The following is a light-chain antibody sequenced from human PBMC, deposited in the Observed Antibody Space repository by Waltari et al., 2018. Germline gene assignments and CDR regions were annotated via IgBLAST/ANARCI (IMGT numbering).Light chain of an antibody. V-gene: IGKV3-15*01. J-gene: IGKJ4*01. CDR2: GAS. CDR3: QQYDNWPPT. CDR1: QSVKSN. Sequence: EVVMTQSPAMASVSPGERAALFCRASQSVKSNVAWYQQKPGQAPRLLLYGASTRATGVPVRFSGSGSGTEFTLTISSLQSEDFAVYYCQQYDNWPPTFGGGDKVEIK.